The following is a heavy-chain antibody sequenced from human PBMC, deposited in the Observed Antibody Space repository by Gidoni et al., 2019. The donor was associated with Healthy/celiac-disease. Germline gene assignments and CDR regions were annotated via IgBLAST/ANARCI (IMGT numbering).Heavy chain of an antibody. J-gene: IGHJ4*02. Sequence: QVQLQESGPVLVKPSQTLSLTCTVSGCSIISGGYYWRLIRQHPGKGLEWIGDIYYSGSTYYNPSLKSRVTIAVDTSKNQFSLKLSSVTAADTAVYYCARGIANFDYWGQGTLVTVSS. V-gene: IGHV4-31*03. CDR1: GCSIISGGYY. CDR3: ARGIANFDY. D-gene: IGHD2-15*01. CDR2: IYYSGST.